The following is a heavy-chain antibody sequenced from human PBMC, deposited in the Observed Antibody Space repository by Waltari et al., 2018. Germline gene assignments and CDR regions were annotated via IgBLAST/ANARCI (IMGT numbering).Heavy chain of an antibody. Sequence: QVQLQESGPGLVKPSETLSLTCTVSGGSISSHYWSWIRQPPGKGLEWIGYIYYSGSTNYNPSLKSRVTISVDTSKNQFSLKLSSVTAADTAVYYCAILNWGSGSYFDYWGQGTLVTVSS. CDR3: AILNWGSGSYFDY. D-gene: IGHD7-27*01. J-gene: IGHJ4*02. CDR2: IYYSGST. CDR1: GGSISSHY. V-gene: IGHV4-59*11.